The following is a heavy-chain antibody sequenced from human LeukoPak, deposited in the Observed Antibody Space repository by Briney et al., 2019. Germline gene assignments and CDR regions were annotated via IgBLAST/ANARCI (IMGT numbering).Heavy chain of an antibody. J-gene: IGHJ5*02. CDR2: MYYSGST. Sequence: SETLSLTCTVSGGSISSNSYYRGWIRQPPGKGLEWIGSMYYSGSTYYNPSLKSRVTISVDTSKNQFSLKLSSVTAADTAVYYCARATMTTANWFDPWGQGTLVTVSS. CDR3: ARATMTTANWFDP. D-gene: IGHD1-14*01. CDR1: GGSISSNSYY. V-gene: IGHV4-39*07.